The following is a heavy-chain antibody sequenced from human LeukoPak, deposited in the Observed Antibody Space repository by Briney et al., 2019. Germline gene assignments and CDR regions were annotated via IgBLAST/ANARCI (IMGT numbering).Heavy chain of an antibody. J-gene: IGHJ4*02. CDR2: ISHSGTT. V-gene: IGHV4-38-2*01. Sequence: SETLSLTCAVSGYSITSGFSWGWIRQPPGKGLEWIGTISHSGTTDYKSTLESRLTISMDTSKNLFSLKLSSVTAADTAVYYCARHWCGGGDCYRATFDYWGQGTLVTVSS. CDR1: GYSITSGFS. CDR3: ARHWCGGGDCYRATFDY. D-gene: IGHD2-21*02.